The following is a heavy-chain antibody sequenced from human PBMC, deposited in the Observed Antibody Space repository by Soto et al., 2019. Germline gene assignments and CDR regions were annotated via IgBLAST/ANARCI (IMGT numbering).Heavy chain of an antibody. V-gene: IGHV3-33*01. Sequence: PGGSLRLSCAASGFTFSSYGMHWVRQAPGKGLEWVAVIWYDGSNKYYADSVKGRFTTSRDNSKNTLYLQMNSLRAEDTAVYYCARGPKVYDILTGYYSVYFDYWGQGTLVTVSS. J-gene: IGHJ4*02. CDR2: IWYDGSNK. CDR1: GFTFSSYG. D-gene: IGHD3-9*01. CDR3: ARGPKVYDILTGYYSVYFDY.